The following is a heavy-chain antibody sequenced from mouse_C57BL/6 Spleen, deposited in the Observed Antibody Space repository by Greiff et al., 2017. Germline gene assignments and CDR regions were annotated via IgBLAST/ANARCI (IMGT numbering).Heavy chain of an antibody. CDR1: GYTFTSYW. CDR3: ASYYSYAMDY. D-gene: IGHD2-10*01. CDR2: IYPGSGST. J-gene: IGHJ4*01. V-gene: IGHV1-55*01. Sequence: QVQLKQPGAELVKPGASVKMSCKASGYTFTSYWITWVKQRPGQGLEWIGDIYPGSGSTNYIEKFKSKATLTVDTSSSTAYMQLSSLTSEDSAVYYCASYYSYAMDYWGQGTSVTVSS.